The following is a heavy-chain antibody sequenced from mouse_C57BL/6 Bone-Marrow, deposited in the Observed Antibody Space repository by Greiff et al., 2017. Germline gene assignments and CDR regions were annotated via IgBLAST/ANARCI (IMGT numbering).Heavy chain of an antibody. Sequence: VQLQQSDAALVKPGASVKISCKVSGYTFTDHSIHWMKQRPDQGLDWIGYIYPRAGSTKSNEKFTGKATLTAAKSSSTAYIRHNSLTSEDAAVYFCAREDGYDSSDYWGQGTTLTVSS. J-gene: IGHJ2*01. D-gene: IGHD2-2*01. CDR3: AREDGYDSSDY. CDR1: GYTFTDHS. CDR2: IYPRAGST. V-gene: IGHV1-78*01.